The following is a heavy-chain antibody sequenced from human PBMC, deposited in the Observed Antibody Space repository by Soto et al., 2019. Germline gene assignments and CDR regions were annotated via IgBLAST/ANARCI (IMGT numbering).Heavy chain of an antibody. CDR3: ARDYNGNRNFDY. V-gene: IGHV3-23*01. CDR1: GFTFNNHA. J-gene: IGHJ4*02. Sequence: EVQLLESGGGLVQPGGSLKLSCAASGFTFNNHAMTWVRQAPGKGLEWVPARRGGVSTYYADSVKGRFTISRDNSKNALYLQMNNVRLGDTAVYYCARDYNGNRNFDYWGQGTLVTVSS. CDR2: RRGGVST. D-gene: IGHD1-20*01.